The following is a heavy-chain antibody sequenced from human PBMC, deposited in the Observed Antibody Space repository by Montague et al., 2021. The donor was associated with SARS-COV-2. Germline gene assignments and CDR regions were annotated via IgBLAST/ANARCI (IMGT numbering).Heavy chain of an antibody. D-gene: IGHD1-26*01. CDR3: VRDPAPSGSGTFYDY. Sequence: SETLSLTCTVSGDSVSHDFWTWIRQPPGKGLEWIGYVYYSRSSSXNPSLRGRVSIVVDTSENQFSLRLSTVTAADTAIYYCVRDPAPSGSGTFYDYWGQGTLVAVSS. J-gene: IGHJ4*02. V-gene: IGHV4-59*02. CDR1: GDSVSHDF. CDR2: VYYSRSS.